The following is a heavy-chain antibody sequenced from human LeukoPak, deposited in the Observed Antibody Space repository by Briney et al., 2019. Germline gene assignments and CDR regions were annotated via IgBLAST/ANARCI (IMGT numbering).Heavy chain of an antibody. J-gene: IGHJ6*03. CDR2: IYYSGST. V-gene: IGHV4-59*11. CDR3: ARAVGIVVVPAAISYMDV. D-gene: IGHD2-2*03. Sequence: SETLSLTCTVSGGPISSHYWSWIRQPPGKGLEWIGYIYYSGSTNYNPSLKSRVTISVDTSKNQFSLKLSSVTAADTAVYYYARAVGIVVVPAAISYMDVWGKGTTVTVSS. CDR1: GGPISSHY.